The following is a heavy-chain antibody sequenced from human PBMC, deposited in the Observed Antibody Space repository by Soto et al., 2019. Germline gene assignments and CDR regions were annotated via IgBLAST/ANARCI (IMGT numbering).Heavy chain of an antibody. CDR1: GFTFSSYS. D-gene: IGHD2-2*02. J-gene: IGHJ4*02. V-gene: IGHV3-21*01. CDR2: ISSSSSYI. CDR3: ARDQYCSSTSCYSDLFDYFDY. Sequence: GGSLRLSCAASGFTFSSYSMNWVRQAPGKGLEWVSSISSSSSYIYYADSVKGRFTISRDNAKNSLYLQMNSLRAEDTAVYYCARDQYCSSTSCYSDLFDYFDYWGQGTLVTVS.